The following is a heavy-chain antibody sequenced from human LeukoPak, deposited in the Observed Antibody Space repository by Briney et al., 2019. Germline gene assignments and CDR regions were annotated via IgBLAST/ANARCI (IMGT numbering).Heavy chain of an antibody. CDR2: INTDGSST. D-gene: IGHD3-22*01. CDR1: GFTFSSYW. Sequence: GGSLRLSCAVSGFTFSSYWMHWVRQAPGKGLVWVSRINTDGSSTSYADSVKGRFTISRDNAKNTLYLQMISLRAEDTAVYYWASNPNYYDNSGYYYYWGQGTLVTVSS. V-gene: IGHV3-74*01. CDR3: ASNPNYYDNSGYYYY. J-gene: IGHJ4*02.